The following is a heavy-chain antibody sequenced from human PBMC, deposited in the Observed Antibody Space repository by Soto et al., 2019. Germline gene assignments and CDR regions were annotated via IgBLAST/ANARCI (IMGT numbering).Heavy chain of an antibody. CDR1: GGTFSSYA. CDR2: IIPIFGTA. D-gene: IGHD3-22*01. J-gene: IGHJ4*02. V-gene: IGHV1-69*01. Sequence: QVQLVQSGAEVKKPGSSVKVSCKASGGTFSSYAISWVRQAPGQGLEWMGGIIPIFGTANYAQKFQGRVTITADESTSTDYMELSSLRSEDTAVYYCNLGQRLNPHDSSGYYYVNPFDYWGQGTLVTVSS. CDR3: NLGQRLNPHDSSGYYYVNPFDY.